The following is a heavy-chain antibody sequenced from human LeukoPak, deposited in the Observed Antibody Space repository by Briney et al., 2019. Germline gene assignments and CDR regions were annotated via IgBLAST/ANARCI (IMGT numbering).Heavy chain of an antibody. D-gene: IGHD3-22*01. Sequence: ASVKVSCKASGYTFTSYGISWVRQAPGQGLEWMGWISAYNGNTNYAQKLQGRVTMSSDTSTATVYMDLSSLGSEDTAVYYCARVWRSPSYDISGLIRFDYWGQGTLVTVSS. CDR2: ISAYNGNT. V-gene: IGHV1-18*01. CDR3: ARVWRSPSYDISGLIRFDY. J-gene: IGHJ4*02. CDR1: GYTFTSYG.